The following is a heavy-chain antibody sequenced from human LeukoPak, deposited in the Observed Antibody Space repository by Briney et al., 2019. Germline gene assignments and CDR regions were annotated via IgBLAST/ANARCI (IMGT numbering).Heavy chain of an antibody. CDR3: ARAEYGYSSGWRRFDY. Sequence: SETLSLTCTVSGGSISSYYWSWIRQPPGKGLEWIGYIYYSGSTNYNPSLKSRVTISVDTSKNQFSLKLSSVTAADTAVYYCARAEYGYSSGWRRFDYWGQGTLVTVSS. D-gene: IGHD6-19*01. CDR2: IYYSGST. CDR1: GGSISSYY. V-gene: IGHV4-59*01. J-gene: IGHJ4*02.